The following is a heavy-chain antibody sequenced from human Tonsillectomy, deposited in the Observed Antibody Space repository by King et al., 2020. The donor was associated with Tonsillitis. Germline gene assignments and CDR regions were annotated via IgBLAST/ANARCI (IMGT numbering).Heavy chain of an antibody. CDR1: GGSFSDYY. V-gene: IGHV4-34*01. CDR2: INQSGST. D-gene: IGHD6-19*01. Sequence: VQLQQWGAGLLKPSETLSLTYTVYGGSFSDYYWSWIRQPPGKGLEWIGKINQSGSTNYNPSLKSRVTISVDTSTSQFSLKLSSVTAADTAVYYCARERYSSGWYKGKIDYWGQGTLVTVSS. J-gene: IGHJ4*02. CDR3: ARERYSSGWYKGKIDY.